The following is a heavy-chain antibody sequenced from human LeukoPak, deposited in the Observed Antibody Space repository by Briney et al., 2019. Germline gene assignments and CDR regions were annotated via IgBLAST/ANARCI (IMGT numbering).Heavy chain of an antibody. Sequence: SETLSLTCTVSGGSISSGGYYWSWIRQHAGKGLEWIGYIYYSGSTYYNPSLKSRVTISVDTSKNQFSLKLSSVTAADTAVYYCVRQQLANWFDPWGQGTLVTVSS. J-gene: IGHJ5*02. CDR2: IYYSGST. V-gene: IGHV4-31*03. CDR3: VRQQLANWFDP. CDR1: GGSISSGGYY. D-gene: IGHD6-13*01.